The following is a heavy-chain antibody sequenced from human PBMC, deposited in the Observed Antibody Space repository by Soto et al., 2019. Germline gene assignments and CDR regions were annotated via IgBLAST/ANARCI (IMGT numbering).Heavy chain of an antibody. CDR3: ARVGDFWSGSTNQDNWFDP. CDR2: IIPIFGTA. V-gene: IGHV1-69*12. D-gene: IGHD3-3*01. CDR1: GGTFSSYA. Sequence: QVQLVQSGAEVKKPGSSVKVSCKASGGTFSSYAISWVRQAPGQGLEWMGGIIPIFGTANYAQKFQGRVTITADASTSTAYMELSSLRSEDTAVYYCARVGDFWSGSTNQDNWFDPWGQGTLVTVSS. J-gene: IGHJ5*02.